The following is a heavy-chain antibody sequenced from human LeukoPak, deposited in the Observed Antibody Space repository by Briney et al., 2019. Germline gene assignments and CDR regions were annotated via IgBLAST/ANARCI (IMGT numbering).Heavy chain of an antibody. Sequence: GGSLRLSCAASGFTFSSYGMSWVRQTPGKGLEWVSAISGSGGSTYYADSVKGRFTISRDNSKNTLYLQMNSLRAEDTAVYHCAKSPEQQWELLRGWFDYWGQGTLVTVSS. CDR2: ISGSGGST. D-gene: IGHD1-26*01. CDR3: AKSPEQQWELLRGWFDY. J-gene: IGHJ4*02. CDR1: GFTFSSYG. V-gene: IGHV3-23*01.